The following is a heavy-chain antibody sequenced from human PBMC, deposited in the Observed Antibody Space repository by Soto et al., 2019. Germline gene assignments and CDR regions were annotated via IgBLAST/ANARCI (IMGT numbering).Heavy chain of an antibody. CDR1: GFTFSSYA. D-gene: IGHD3-3*01. CDR3: AKDPGRSGYFLDY. Sequence: EVQLLESGGGLVQPGGSLRLSCAASGFTFSSYAMSWVRQAPGKGLEWVSAISGSGGSTYYADSVKGRFTISRDNSKNALYLQMNSLRAEDTAVYYCAKDPGRSGYFLDYWGQGTLVTVSS. J-gene: IGHJ4*02. V-gene: IGHV3-23*01. CDR2: ISGSGGST.